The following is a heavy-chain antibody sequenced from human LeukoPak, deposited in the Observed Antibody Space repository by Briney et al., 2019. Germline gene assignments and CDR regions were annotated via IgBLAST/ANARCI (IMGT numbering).Heavy chain of an antibody. CDR1: GYTFTSYG. V-gene: IGHV1-18*04. CDR3: ARAESSRGIVVVAAAHWFDP. Sequence: APVKVSCKASGYTFTSYGISWVRQAPGQGLEWMGWISAYNGNTNYAQKLQGRVTMTTDTSTSTAYMELRSLRSDDTAVYYCARAESSRGIVVVAAAHWFDPWGQGTLVTVSS. D-gene: IGHD2-15*01. CDR2: ISAYNGNT. J-gene: IGHJ5*02.